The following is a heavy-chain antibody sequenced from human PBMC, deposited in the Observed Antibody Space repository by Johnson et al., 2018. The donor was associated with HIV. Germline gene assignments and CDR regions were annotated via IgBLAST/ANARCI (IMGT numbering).Heavy chain of an antibody. V-gene: IGHV3-30-3*01. CDR3: ARLPSGYSRDGFNI. CDR2: IAYDGSNK. Sequence: QMQLVESGGGVVQPGRSLRLSCAASGFTFSSYAMHWVRQAPGKGLEWVAVIAYDGSNKYYRDSVKGRFTISRDNSKNTLYLQMNSLRADDTAVYYCARLPSGYSRDGFNIWGQGTMVTVSS. CDR1: GFTFSSYA. J-gene: IGHJ3*02. D-gene: IGHD5-18*01.